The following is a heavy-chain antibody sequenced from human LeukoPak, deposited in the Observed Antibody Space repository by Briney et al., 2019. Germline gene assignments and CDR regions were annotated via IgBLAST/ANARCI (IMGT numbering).Heavy chain of an antibody. CDR3: ARSEWSPEGSYYFDY. V-gene: IGHV4-39*07. D-gene: IGHD3-3*01. CDR1: GGSISGSTYY. Sequence: SETLSLTCTVTGGSISGSTYYWGWIRQPPGKGLEWIGSIYYYGSTYYNPSLKSRVTMSVGTSRNQFSLKVTSVTAADTAVYYCARSEWSPEGSYYFDYWGQGTLVTVSS. J-gene: IGHJ4*02. CDR2: IYYYGST.